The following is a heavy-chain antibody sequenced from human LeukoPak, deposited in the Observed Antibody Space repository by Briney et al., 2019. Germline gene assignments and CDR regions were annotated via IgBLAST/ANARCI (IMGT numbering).Heavy chain of an antibody. CDR1: GFTVSTSY. J-gene: IGHJ3*01. CDR3: ARDLVPEF. CDR2: LSSGGTT. D-gene: IGHD1-14*01. V-gene: IGHV3-53*01. Sequence: PGGSLRLSCAASGFTVSTSYMNWVRQAPGKGLESVSVLSSGGTTYYADSVKGRFTISRDNSKNTLYLQMNSLRAEDTAVYYCARDLVPEFWGQGTMVTVSS.